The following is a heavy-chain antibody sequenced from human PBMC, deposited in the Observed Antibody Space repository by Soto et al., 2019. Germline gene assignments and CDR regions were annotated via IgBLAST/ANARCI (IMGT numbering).Heavy chain of an antibody. Sequence: PSETLSLTCIVSGGSISSSSYYWGWIRQPPGKGLEWIWSIYYGGNTYYNPSLKSRVTISVDTSKNQFSLKLSSVTAADTAVYYCARHVAGYSSGLDYWGQGTLVTVSS. J-gene: IGHJ4*02. CDR3: ARHVAGYSSGLDY. CDR2: IYYGGNT. CDR1: GGSISSSSYY. D-gene: IGHD6-19*01. V-gene: IGHV4-39*01.